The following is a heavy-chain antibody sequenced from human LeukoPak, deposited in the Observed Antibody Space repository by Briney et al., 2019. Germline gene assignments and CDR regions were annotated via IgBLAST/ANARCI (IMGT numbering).Heavy chain of an antibody. Sequence: GGSLRLSCAASGFTFSSYSMNWVRQAPGKGLEWVSSISSSSSYIYYADSVKGRFTISRDNAKNSLYLQMNSLRAEDTAVYYCARDPEDYGDYLDYWGQGTLVTVSS. CDR1: GFTFSSYS. CDR3: ARDPEDYGDYLDY. CDR2: ISSSSSYI. V-gene: IGHV3-21*01. J-gene: IGHJ4*02. D-gene: IGHD4-17*01.